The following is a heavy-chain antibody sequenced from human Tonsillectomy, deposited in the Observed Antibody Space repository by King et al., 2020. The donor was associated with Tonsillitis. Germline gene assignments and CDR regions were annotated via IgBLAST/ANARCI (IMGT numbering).Heavy chain of an antibody. CDR1: GFTFSPYG. CDR3: AKSGGFGGSLLDCGMDV. V-gene: IGHV3-30*18. Sequence: VQLVESGGGVVQPGRSLRLSCAASGFTFSPYGMHWVRQAPGRGLEWVAVISYDGSNKYYADSVKGRFTISRDNSKNTLYLQMNSLRAEDTAVYYCAKSGGFGGSLLDCGMDVWGQGTTVTVSS. D-gene: IGHD3-10*01. J-gene: IGHJ6*02. CDR2: ISYDGSNK.